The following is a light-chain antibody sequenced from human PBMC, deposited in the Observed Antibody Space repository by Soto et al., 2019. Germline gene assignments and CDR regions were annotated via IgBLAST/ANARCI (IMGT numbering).Light chain of an antibody. Sequence: EIVLTQSPGSLSLSPGERATLSCRASQSVDSSFFAWYQQKPGQAPMLLIYGASTRATGIPDRFSGSGSGTDFTLTISRLEPEDFAVYYCQQYVSSVTFGQGTKVEIK. J-gene: IGKJ1*01. CDR1: QSVDSSF. CDR3: QQYVSSVT. V-gene: IGKV3-20*01. CDR2: GAS.